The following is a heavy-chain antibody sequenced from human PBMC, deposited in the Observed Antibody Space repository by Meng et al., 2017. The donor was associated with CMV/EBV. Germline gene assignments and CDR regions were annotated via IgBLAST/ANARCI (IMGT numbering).Heavy chain of an antibody. CDR1: GFTFSSYA. D-gene: IGHD2-2*01. V-gene: IGHV3-23*01. CDR3: LPRPSANAAYFQH. J-gene: IGHJ1*01. CDR2: ISGSGGSP. Sequence: GESLKIYCAASGFTFSSYAMSWVRQAPGKGLEWVSAISGSGGSPYYADSVKGRFTISRDNYKNTLYLQMNSLSADDTAVYYCLPRPSANAAYFQHWGQGTLVTVSS.